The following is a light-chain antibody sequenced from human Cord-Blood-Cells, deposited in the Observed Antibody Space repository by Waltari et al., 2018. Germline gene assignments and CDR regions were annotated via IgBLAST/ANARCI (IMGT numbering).Light chain of an antibody. CDR2: EDS. CDR1: ALPKKY. J-gene: IGLJ1*01. CDR3: YSTDSSGNHYV. V-gene: IGLV3-10*01. Sequence: SYELTQPPSVSVSPGQTARITCSGDALPKKYAYWYQQKSGQAPVLVINEDSKRPSGIPEGFSGSSSGTMATLTISGAQVEDEADYYCYSTDSSGNHYVFGTGTKVTVL.